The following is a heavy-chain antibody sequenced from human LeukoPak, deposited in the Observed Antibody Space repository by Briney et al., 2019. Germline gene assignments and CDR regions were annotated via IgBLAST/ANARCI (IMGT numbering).Heavy chain of an antibody. D-gene: IGHD3-22*01. V-gene: IGHV3-23*01. CDR1: GFTFSSYA. Sequence: GGSLRLSCAAPGFTFSSYAMSWVRQAPGKGLEWVSAISGSGGSTYYADSVKGRFTISRDNSKNTLYLQMNSLRAEDTAVYYCAKEAVDYYDSSGYGWFDPWGQGTLVTVSS. CDR3: AKEAVDYYDSSGYGWFDP. CDR2: ISGSGGST. J-gene: IGHJ5*02.